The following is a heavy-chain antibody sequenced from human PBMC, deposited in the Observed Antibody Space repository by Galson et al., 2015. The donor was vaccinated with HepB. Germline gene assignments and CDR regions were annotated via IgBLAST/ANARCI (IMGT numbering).Heavy chain of an antibody. CDR1: GFTFSSYA. Sequence: SLRLSCAASGFTFSSYAMHWVRQAPGKGLEWVAVISYDGSNKYYADSVKGRFTISRDNSKNTLYLQMNSLRAEDTAVYYCARDYDILTGYYPPKYYYYGMDVWGQGTTVTVSS. CDR3: ARDYDILTGYYPPKYYYYGMDV. D-gene: IGHD3-9*01. J-gene: IGHJ6*02. V-gene: IGHV3-30-3*01. CDR2: ISYDGSNK.